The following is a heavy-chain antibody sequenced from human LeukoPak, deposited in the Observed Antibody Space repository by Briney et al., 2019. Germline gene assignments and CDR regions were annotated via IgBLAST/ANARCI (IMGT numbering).Heavy chain of an antibody. CDR3: ARDFGPLIPAAIEGVSWFDP. V-gene: IGHV4-34*01. D-gene: IGHD2-2*02. Sequence: SETLSLTCAVYGGSFSGYYWSWIRQPPGKGLEWIGEINHSGSTNYNPSLKSRVTISVDTSKNQFSLKLSSVTAADTAVYYCARDFGPLIPAAIEGVSWFDPWGQGTLVTVSS. CDR2: INHSGST. J-gene: IGHJ5*02. CDR1: GGSFSGYY.